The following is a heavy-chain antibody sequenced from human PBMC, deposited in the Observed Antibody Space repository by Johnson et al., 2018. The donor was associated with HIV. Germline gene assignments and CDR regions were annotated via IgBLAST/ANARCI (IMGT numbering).Heavy chain of an antibody. D-gene: IGHD4/OR15-4a*01. V-gene: IGHV3-11*04. J-gene: IGHJ3*02. CDR2: ISSSGSTI. CDR1: GFSFSDYY. CDR3: ARDSTPWGDDYVDYAFDI. Sequence: VQLVESGGGVVQPGRSLRLSCAASGFSFSDYYMSWIRQAPGKGLEWVSFISSSGSTIYYADSVKGRFTISRDNAKNSLFLQMNSLRAEDTAVYYCARDSTPWGDDYVDYAFDIWGQGTLVTVSS.